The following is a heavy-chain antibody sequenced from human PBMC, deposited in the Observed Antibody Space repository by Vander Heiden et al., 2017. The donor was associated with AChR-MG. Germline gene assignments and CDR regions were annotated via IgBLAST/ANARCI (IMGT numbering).Heavy chain of an antibody. CDR1: GGSFSGYY. V-gene: IGHV4-34*01. CDR3: ARAIAGVRGVNYYYYGMDV. CDR2: INHSGST. D-gene: IGHD3-10*01. J-gene: IGHJ6*02. Sequence: QVQLQQWGAGLLKPSETLSLTCAVYGGSFSGYYWSWIRQPPGKGLEWIGEINHSGSTNYNPSLKSRVTISVDTSKNQFSLKLSSVTAADTAVYYCARAIAGVRGVNYYYYGMDVWGQGTTVTVSS.